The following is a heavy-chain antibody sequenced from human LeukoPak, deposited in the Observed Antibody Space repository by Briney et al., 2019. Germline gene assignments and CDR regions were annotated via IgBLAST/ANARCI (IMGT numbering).Heavy chain of an antibody. Sequence: SETLSLTCAVYGGSFSGYYWSWIRQPPGKGLEWIGEINHSGSTNYNPSLKSRVTISVDTSKNQFSLKLSSVTAADTAVYYCTYSSSSGVDYWGQGTLVTVSS. J-gene: IGHJ4*02. CDR3: TYSSSSGVDY. CDR2: INHSGST. D-gene: IGHD6-6*01. CDR1: GGSFSGYY. V-gene: IGHV4-34*03.